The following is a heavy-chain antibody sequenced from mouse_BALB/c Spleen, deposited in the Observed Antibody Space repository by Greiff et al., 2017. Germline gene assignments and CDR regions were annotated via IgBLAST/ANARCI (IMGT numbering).Heavy chain of an antibody. CDR3: TPDGYYFDY. D-gene: IGHD2-3*01. V-gene: IGHV14-4*02. CDR2: IDPENGDT. J-gene: IGHJ2*01. CDR1: GFNIKDYY. Sequence: DVKLVESGAELVRSGASVKLSCTASGFNIKDYYMHWVKQRPEQGLEWIGWIDPENGDTEYAPKFQGKATMTADTSSNTAYLQLSSLTSEDTAVYYCTPDGYYFDYWGQGTTLTVSS.